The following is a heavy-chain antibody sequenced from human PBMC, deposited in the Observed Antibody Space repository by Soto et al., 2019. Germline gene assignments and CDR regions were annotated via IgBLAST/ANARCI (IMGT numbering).Heavy chain of an antibody. J-gene: IGHJ6*02. V-gene: IGHV1-69*13. Sequence: ASVKVSCKASGGTFSGYAISWVRQAPGQGLEWMGGIIPIFGTANYAQKFQGRVTITADESTSTAYMELSSLRSEDTAVYYCARAYLYCSGGSCYSEHYYYYGMDVWGQGTTVTVSS. CDR2: IIPIFGTA. D-gene: IGHD2-15*01. CDR1: GGTFSGYA. CDR3: ARAYLYCSGGSCYSEHYYYYGMDV.